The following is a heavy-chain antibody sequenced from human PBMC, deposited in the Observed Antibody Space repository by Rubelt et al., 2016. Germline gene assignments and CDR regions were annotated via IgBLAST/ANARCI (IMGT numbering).Heavy chain of an antibody. D-gene: IGHD3-10*01. CDR3: ARVGFYYDSGSYVD. Sequence: QVQLVQSGAEVKKPGASVKVSCKASGYTFTSYYMHWVRPAPGQGLEWMGIINPSGGSTNYAQKFQGRFTMTRDTSTSTVYMDLSSLRCEDTAVYYCARVGFYYDSGSYVDWGQGTLVTVSS. CDR2: INPSGGST. J-gene: IGHJ4*02. V-gene: IGHV1-46*01. CDR1: GYTFTSYY.